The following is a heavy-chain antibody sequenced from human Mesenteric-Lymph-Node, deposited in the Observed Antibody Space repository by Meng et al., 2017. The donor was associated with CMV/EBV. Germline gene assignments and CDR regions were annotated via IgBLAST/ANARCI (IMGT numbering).Heavy chain of an antibody. J-gene: IGHJ4*02. D-gene: IGHD2-15*01. CDR2: IYYTGDT. CDR1: GGSISSYY. V-gene: IGHV4-59*01. Sequence: SETPSLTCTVSGGSISSYYWSWIRQPPGKGLEWIGYIYYTGDTKYNPSLESRASISVDTSKNQFSLRLSAVTAADTAVYYCARVSRYCSGGSCPYYFDYWGQGTLVTVSS. CDR3: ARVSRYCSGGSCPYYFDY.